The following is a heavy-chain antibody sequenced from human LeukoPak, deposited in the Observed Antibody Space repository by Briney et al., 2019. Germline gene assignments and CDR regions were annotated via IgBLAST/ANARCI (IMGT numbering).Heavy chain of an antibody. D-gene: IGHD4-23*01. CDR2: MNPNSGNT. CDR3: ARGYGGLYYYYGMDV. V-gene: IGHV1-8*01. Sequence: ASVKVSCKASGYTFTGYDINWVRQATGQGLEWMGWMNPNSGNTGYAQKFQGRVTMTRNTSISTAYMELSSLRSEDTAVYYCARGYGGLYYYYGMDVWGQGTTVTVSS. CDR1: GYTFTGYD. J-gene: IGHJ6*02.